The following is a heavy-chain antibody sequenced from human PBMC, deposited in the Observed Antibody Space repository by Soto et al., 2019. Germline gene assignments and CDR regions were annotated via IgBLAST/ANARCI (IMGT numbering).Heavy chain of an antibody. Sequence: QVQLVQSGAEVKKPGASVKVSCKASGYTFTGYYMHWVRQAPGQGLEWMGWINPNSGGTNYAQKFQGRVTMTRDTSISTAYMELSRLRSDDTAVYYCARERGRYCSSTSCYTAVTTHGYGMDVWGQGTTVTVSS. CDR2: INPNSGGT. V-gene: IGHV1-2*02. CDR3: ARERGRYCSSTSCYTAVTTHGYGMDV. CDR1: GYTFTGYY. J-gene: IGHJ6*02. D-gene: IGHD2-2*02.